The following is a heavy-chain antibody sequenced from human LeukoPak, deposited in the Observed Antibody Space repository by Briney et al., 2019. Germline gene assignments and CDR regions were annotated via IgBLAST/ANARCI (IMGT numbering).Heavy chain of an antibody. J-gene: IGHJ4*02. D-gene: IGHD3-16*01. V-gene: IGHV3-74*01. CDR1: GFTFSTYW. CDR2: INTDGTTT. CDR3: ARDGERVTTFGGVFWLDY. Sequence: PGGSLRLSCAASGFTFSTYWMHWVRHVPGKGLVWVSNINTDGTTTDYADSVKGRFTISRDSARNTLYLQMDSLRADDTAVYYCARDGERVTTFGGVFWLDYWGQGILVTVSS.